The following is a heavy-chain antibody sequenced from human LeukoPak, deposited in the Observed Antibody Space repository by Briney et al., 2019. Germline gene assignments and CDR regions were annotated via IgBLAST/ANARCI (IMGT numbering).Heavy chain of an antibody. CDR2: ISGDGGST. CDR1: GFTFDDYA. Sequence: GGSLRLSCAASGFTFDDYAMHWVRQAPGKGLEWVSLISGDGGSTYYADSVKGRFTISRDNSKNSLYLQMNSLRTEDTAVYYCARGPGTTIPRSGSYYPYYFDYWGQGTLVTVSS. V-gene: IGHV3-43*02. J-gene: IGHJ4*02. D-gene: IGHD3-10*01. CDR3: ARGPGTTIPRSGSYYPYYFDY.